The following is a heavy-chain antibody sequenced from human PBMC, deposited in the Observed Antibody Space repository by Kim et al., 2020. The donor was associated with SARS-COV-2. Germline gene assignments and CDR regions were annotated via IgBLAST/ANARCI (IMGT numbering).Heavy chain of an antibody. J-gene: IGHJ3*02. D-gene: IGHD6-13*01. CDR3: ARPPAAATLSSLLNI. CDR1: GFTFSSYG. CDR2: ISYDGSNK. Sequence: GGSLRLSCAASGFTFSSYGMHWVRQAPGKGLEWVAVISYDGSNKYYADSVKGRFTISRDNSKNTLYLQMNSLRAEDTAVYYCARPPAAATLSSLLNIWGQGTMVTVSS. V-gene: IGHV3-33*05.